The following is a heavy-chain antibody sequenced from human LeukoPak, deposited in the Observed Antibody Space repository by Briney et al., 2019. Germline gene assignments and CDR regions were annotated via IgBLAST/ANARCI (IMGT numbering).Heavy chain of an antibody. CDR3: ARKGYDFWSGYYTGIGFWFDP. D-gene: IGHD3-3*01. V-gene: IGHV1-69*13. CDR2: IIPILGTA. J-gene: IGHJ5*02. Sequence: GASVKVSCKASGGTFSSYAISWVRHAPGQGLEWVGGIIPILGTANYAQKFQGRVTITADESTSTAYMELSSLRSEDTAVYYCARKGYDFWSGYYTGIGFWFDPWGQGTLVTASS. CDR1: GGTFSSYA.